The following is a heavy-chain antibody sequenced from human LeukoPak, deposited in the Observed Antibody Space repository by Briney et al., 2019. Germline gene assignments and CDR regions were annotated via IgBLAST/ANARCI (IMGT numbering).Heavy chain of an antibody. D-gene: IGHD3-10*01. CDR2: IYSGGST. V-gene: IGHV3-53*01. CDR1: GFTVSSNY. J-gene: IGHJ4*02. Sequence: GGSLRLSCAASGFTVSSNYMSWVRQALGKGLEWVSVIYSGGSTYYADSVKGRFTISRDNSKNTLYLQMNSLRAEDTAVYYCARPSSGSLDYWGQGTLVTVSS. CDR3: ARPSSGSLDY.